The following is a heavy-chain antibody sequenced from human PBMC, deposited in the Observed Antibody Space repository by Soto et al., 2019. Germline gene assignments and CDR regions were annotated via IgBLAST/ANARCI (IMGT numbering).Heavy chain of an antibody. J-gene: IGHJ6*02. D-gene: IGHD2-8*01. CDR1: GYSFTSYW. Sequence: GESLKISCKGSGYSFTSYWIGWVRQIPGKGLEWMGSIDPSDSYTNYSPSFQGHVTISADKSISTDYLQWSSLKASDTAMYYCARLMALDFYYYYGMDVWGQGTTVTV. CDR2: IDPSDSYT. CDR3: ARLMALDFYYYYGMDV. V-gene: IGHV5-10-1*01.